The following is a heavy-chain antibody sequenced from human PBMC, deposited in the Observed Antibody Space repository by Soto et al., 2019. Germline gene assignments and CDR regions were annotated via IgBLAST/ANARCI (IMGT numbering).Heavy chain of an antibody. Sequence: SETLSLTCTVSGGSISSSSYYWGWIRQPPGKGLEWIGSIYYSGSTYYNPSLKSRVTISVDTSKNQFSLKLSSVTAADTAVYYCANFGVVIGAYYFDYWGQGTLVTVSS. CDR3: ANFGVVIGAYYFDY. V-gene: IGHV4-39*01. CDR2: IYYSGST. CDR1: GGSISSSSYY. D-gene: IGHD3-3*01. J-gene: IGHJ4*02.